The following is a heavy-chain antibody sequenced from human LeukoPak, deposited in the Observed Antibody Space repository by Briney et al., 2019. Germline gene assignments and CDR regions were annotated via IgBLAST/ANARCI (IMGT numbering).Heavy chain of an antibody. Sequence: GESLKISCKGSGYSFTTYWIGWVRQMPGKGLEWMGIIYAGDSDTRYSPSFQGQVTISADKSFSTAYLQWSSLKASDTAMYYCARRGIAVAGTPAEYFHHWGQGTLVIVSS. D-gene: IGHD6-19*01. CDR3: ARRGIAVAGTPAEYFHH. CDR2: IYAGDSDT. V-gene: IGHV5-51*01. J-gene: IGHJ1*01. CDR1: GYSFTTYW.